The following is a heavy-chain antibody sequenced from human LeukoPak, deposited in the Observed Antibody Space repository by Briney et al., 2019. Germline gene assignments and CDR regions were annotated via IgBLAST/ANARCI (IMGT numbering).Heavy chain of an antibody. J-gene: IGHJ6*02. Sequence: ASVKASCKASGYTFTGYYMHWVRQAPGQGLEWMGWINPNSGGTNYAQKFQGRVTMTRDTSISTAYMELSRLRSDDTAVYYCARDSVGGPSTGRHYYYGMDVWGQGTTVTVSS. CDR3: ARDSVGGPSTGRHYYYGMDV. CDR1: GYTFTGYY. CDR2: INPNSGGT. V-gene: IGHV1-2*02. D-gene: IGHD1-26*01.